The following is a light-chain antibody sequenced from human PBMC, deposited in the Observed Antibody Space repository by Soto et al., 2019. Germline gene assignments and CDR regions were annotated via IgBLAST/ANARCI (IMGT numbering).Light chain of an antibody. CDR3: QQRSNWPRIT. J-gene: IGKJ5*01. CDR1: QSVSSN. Sequence: EVVMTQSPATLSVSPGERATLSCRASQSVSSNLAWYQQKPGQAPRLLIYGASTRAPGVPARFSGSGSGTDFTLTISSLEPEDFAVYYCQQRSNWPRITFGQGTRLEIK. V-gene: IGKV3-11*01. CDR2: GAS.